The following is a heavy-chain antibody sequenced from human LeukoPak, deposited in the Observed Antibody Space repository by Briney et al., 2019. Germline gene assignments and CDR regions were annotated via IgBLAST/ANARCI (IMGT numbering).Heavy chain of an antibody. D-gene: IGHD4-17*01. J-gene: IGHJ4*02. Sequence: SGGSLRLSCAASGFTFSSYAMHWVRQAPGKGLEWVAVISYDGSNKYYADSVKGRFTISRDNSKNTLYLQMNSLRAEDTAVYYCAKDPGVSYGDYIVRWGQGTLVIVSS. CDR3: AKDPGVSYGDYIVR. CDR1: GFTFSSYA. V-gene: IGHV3-30*07. CDR2: ISYDGSNK.